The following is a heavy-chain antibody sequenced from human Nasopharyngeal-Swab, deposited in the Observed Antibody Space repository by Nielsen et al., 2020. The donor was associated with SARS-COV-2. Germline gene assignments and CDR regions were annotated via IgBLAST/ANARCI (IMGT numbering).Heavy chain of an antibody. J-gene: IGHJ6*02. CDR1: GYTFTSYD. Sequence: ASVKVSCKASGYTFTSYDINWVRQDTGQGLEWMGWMNPNSGNTGYAQKFQGRVTMTRNTSISTAYMELSSLRSEDTAVYYCASPLGFRGVNGVGMDVWGQGTTVTVSS. CDR3: ASPLGFRGVNGVGMDV. V-gene: IGHV1-8*01. CDR2: MNPNSGNT. D-gene: IGHD3-10*01.